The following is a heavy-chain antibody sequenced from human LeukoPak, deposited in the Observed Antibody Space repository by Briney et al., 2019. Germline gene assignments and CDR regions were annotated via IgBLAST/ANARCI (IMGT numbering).Heavy chain of an antibody. CDR3: ARDTRTGYSSSWYGGGFDY. V-gene: IGHV3-21*01. J-gene: IGHJ4*02. CDR2: ISRSSSYI. CDR1: GFTFSSYS. Sequence: PGGSLRLSCAASGFTFSSYSMNWVRQAPGKGLEWVSSISRSSSYIYYADSVKGRFTISRDNAKNSLYLQMNSLRAEDTAAYYCARDTRTGYSSSWYGGGFDYWGQGTLVTVSS. D-gene: IGHD6-13*01.